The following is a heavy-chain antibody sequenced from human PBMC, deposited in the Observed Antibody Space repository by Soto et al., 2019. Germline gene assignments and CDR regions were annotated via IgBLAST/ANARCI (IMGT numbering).Heavy chain of an antibody. V-gene: IGHV1-69*13. J-gene: IGHJ5*02. CDR1: GGTFSSYA. D-gene: IGHD3-3*01. CDR2: IIPIFGTA. Sequence: GASVKVSCKASGGTFSSYAISWVRQAPGQGLEWMGGIIPIFGTANYAQKFQGRVTITADESTSTAYMELSSLRSEDTAVYYCASPGWLSSGYKKTKFDPWGQGTLVTVS. CDR3: ASPGWLSSGYKKTKFDP.